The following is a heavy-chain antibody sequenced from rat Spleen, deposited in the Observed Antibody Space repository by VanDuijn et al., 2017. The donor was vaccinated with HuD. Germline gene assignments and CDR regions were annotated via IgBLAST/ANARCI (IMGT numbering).Heavy chain of an antibody. J-gene: IGHJ2*01. Sequence: EVQLMESGGGLVQPGRSMKLSCAASGLSFSNYDMAWVRQAPTKGLEWVASISTSGGSTYYRDSVKGRFTVSRDNAKSTLYLQMDSLRSEDTATYYCARLDYSSYIYYDYWGQGVMVTVSS. CDR1: GLSFSNYD. CDR2: ISTSGGST. V-gene: IGHV5-25*01. D-gene: IGHD1-2*01. CDR3: ARLDYSSYIYYDY.